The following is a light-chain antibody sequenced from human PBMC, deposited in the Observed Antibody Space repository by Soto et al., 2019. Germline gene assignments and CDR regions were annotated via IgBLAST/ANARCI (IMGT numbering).Light chain of an antibody. CDR1: SSDVGSYTL. CDR3: CSYAGGLTSAGYV. V-gene: IGLV2-23*01. CDR2: EGS. J-gene: IGLJ1*01. Sequence: QSALTQPASVSGSPGQSITISCTGTSSDVGSYTLVSWYQQHPGVAPKLIIYEGSKRPSGVSNRFSGSKSVNTASLTISGLRAEDEADYYCCSYAGGLTSAGYVFGTATKLTVL.